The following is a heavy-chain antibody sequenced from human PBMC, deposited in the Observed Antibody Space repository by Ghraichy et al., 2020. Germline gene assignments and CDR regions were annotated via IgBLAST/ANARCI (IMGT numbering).Heavy chain of an antibody. CDR3: ARDAGMGSSATCWFDP. CDR2: VSSNSAYI. CDR1: GFTFSRYT. D-gene: IGHD6-25*01. V-gene: IGHV3-21*01. Sequence: GESLNISCAASGFTFSRYTMSWVRQAPGKGLEWVSTVSSNSAYIYYADSVKGRFTISRDNAKNSVYLQMSGLRADDTAVYYCARDAGMGSSATCWFDPWGQGTLVTVSS. J-gene: IGHJ5*02.